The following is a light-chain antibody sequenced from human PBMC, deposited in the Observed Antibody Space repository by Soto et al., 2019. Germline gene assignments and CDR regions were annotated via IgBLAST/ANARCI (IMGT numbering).Light chain of an antibody. J-gene: IGLJ3*02. V-gene: IGLV9-49*01. CDR3: GADHGSGSDFVWV. Sequence: QSVLTQPPSASASLGASVTLTCTLSSGYSNYKVDWYQQRPGKGPRFVMRVGTGGIVGSKGEGIPVRFSVLASGLNRYLTIKNIKEEDESDYHCGADHGSGSDFVWVFGGGTKLTVL. CDR1: SGYSNYK. CDR2: VGTGGIVG.